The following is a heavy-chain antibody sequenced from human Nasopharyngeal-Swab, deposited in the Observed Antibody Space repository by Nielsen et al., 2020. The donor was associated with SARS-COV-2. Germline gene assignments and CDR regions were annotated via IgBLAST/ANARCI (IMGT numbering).Heavy chain of an antibody. CDR3: AKAFQEPPLRYFDI. CDR2: IGTAGDT. V-gene: IGHV3-13*01. CDR1: GFTFSSYD. Sequence: GESLKISCAASGFTFSSYDMHWVRQATGKGLEWVSAIGTAGDTYYPGSVKGRFTISRDNSKNTLNLQMNSLRAEDTAVYYCAKAFQEPPLRYFDIWGQGTLVTVSS. J-gene: IGHJ4*02. D-gene: IGHD3-9*01.